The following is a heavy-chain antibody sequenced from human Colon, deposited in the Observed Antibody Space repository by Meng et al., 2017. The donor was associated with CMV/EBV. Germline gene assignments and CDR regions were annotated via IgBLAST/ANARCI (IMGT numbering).Heavy chain of an antibody. CDR1: GYSFTTYS. CDR3: ARANVVGSLGH. J-gene: IGHJ4*02. D-gene: IGHD2-15*01. V-gene: IGHV1-18*04. Sequence: ASVKVSCKTSGYSFTTYSIAWVRQTPGQGLEWMGWASPYNGNSTFAQKFQGRLTVTSDTSTNTAYMDLRSLRSDDTALYYCARANVVGSLGHWGPGTLVTVSS. CDR2: ASPYNGNS.